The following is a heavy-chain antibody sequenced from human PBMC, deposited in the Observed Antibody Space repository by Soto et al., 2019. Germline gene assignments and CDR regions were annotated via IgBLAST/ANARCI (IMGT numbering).Heavy chain of an antibody. CDR1: GGSFSGYY. CDR2: INHSGST. J-gene: IGHJ5*02. V-gene: IGHV4-34*01. Sequence: PSETLSLTCAVYGGSFSGYYWSWIRQPPGKGLEWIGEINHSGSTNYNPSLKSRVTISVDTSKNQFSLKLSSVTAADTAVYYCAREYNWNWFDPWGQGTLVTVSS. D-gene: IGHD1-20*01. CDR3: AREYNWNWFDP.